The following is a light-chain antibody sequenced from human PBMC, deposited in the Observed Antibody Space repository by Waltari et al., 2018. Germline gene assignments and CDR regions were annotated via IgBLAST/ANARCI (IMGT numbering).Light chain of an antibody. Sequence: SRTRQKFGKHLALYQQKPGHAPRLLIYHAPSRSTGIPDRFSGSGSGTDFSLTINRLEPEDFAVYYCQHYVSLPATFGQGTKLEIK. J-gene: IGKJ1*01. V-gene: IGKV3-20*01. CDR2: HAP. CDR3: QHYVSLPAT. CDR1: QKFGKH.